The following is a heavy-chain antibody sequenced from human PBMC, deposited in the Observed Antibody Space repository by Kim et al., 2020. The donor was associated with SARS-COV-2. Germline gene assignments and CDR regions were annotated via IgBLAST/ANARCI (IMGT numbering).Heavy chain of an antibody. V-gene: IGHV3-49*04. CDR3: TRSPGRPSAWYYSDH. Sequence: GGSLRLSCTASGFTFGDYAVTWVRQAPGKGLEWVGFTRSKIYGGTTEHAASVKGRFTISRDDSNSIAYLQMNSLKTEDTGVYYCTRSPGRPSAWYYSDHWGQGTLVIVSS. J-gene: IGHJ4*02. D-gene: IGHD6-19*01. CDR2: TRSKIYGGTT. CDR1: GFTFGDYA.